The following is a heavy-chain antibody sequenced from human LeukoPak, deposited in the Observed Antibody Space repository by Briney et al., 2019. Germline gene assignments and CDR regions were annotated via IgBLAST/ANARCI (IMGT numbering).Heavy chain of an antibody. J-gene: IGHJ2*01. V-gene: IGHV3-21*01. CDR2: ISSSSSYI. CDR3: ARDSGQYQLKPLGYFDL. D-gene: IGHD2-2*01. Sequence: GGSLRLSCAASGFTFSSYSMNWVRQAPGKGLEWVSSISSSSSYIYYADSVKGRFTISRDNAKNSLYLQMNSLRAEDTAVYYCARDSGQYQLKPLGYFDLWGRGTLVTVSS. CDR1: GFTFSSYS.